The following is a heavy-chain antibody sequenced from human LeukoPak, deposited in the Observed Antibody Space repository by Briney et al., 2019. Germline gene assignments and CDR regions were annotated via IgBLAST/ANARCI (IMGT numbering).Heavy chain of an antibody. Sequence: ASVKVSCKASGYTFTGYYIQWVRQAPGQGLEWMGWISPDSGGTQYAQKFQGRVTMTRDTSISTAYMELTRLTTDDTAVYYCSREDYWGQGTLVTVST. V-gene: IGHV1-2*02. CDR1: GYTFTGYY. CDR2: ISPDSGGT. CDR3: SREDY. J-gene: IGHJ4*02.